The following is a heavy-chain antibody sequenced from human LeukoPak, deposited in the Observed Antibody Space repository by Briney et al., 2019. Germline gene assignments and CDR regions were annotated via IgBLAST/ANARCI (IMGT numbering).Heavy chain of an antibody. Sequence: GGSLRLSCAASGFTFSSYGMSWVRQAPGKGLEWVSAISGSGGSTYYADSVKGRFTISRDNAKNTLYLQMNSLRAEDTAVYYCARGSGGYYDPGFYDYWGQGTLVTVSS. J-gene: IGHJ4*02. CDR1: GFTFSSYG. CDR2: ISGSGGST. CDR3: ARGSGGYYDPGFYDY. V-gene: IGHV3-23*01. D-gene: IGHD3-22*01.